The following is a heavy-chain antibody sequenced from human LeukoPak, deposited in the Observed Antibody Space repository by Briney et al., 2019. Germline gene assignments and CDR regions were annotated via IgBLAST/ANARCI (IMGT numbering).Heavy chain of an antibody. CDR2: ISGSGVRT. J-gene: IGHJ6*02. Sequence: GGSLRLSCAASGFSFITYPMSWVRQAPGKGLEWVSAISGSGVRTYYADSAKGRFTTSRDNSKNTLYLQMNSLRAEDTAVYYCASGYCSSTSCYNPLGRYYYGMDVWGQGTTVTVSS. V-gene: IGHV3-23*01. CDR3: ASGYCSSTSCYNPLGRYYYGMDV. D-gene: IGHD2-2*02. CDR1: GFSFITYP.